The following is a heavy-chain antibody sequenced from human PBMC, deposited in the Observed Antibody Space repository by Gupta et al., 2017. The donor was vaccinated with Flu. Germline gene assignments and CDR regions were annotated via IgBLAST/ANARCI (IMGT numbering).Heavy chain of an antibody. V-gene: IGHV3-74*01. J-gene: IGHJ6*02. CDR2: VNSDGSST. CDR1: GFTFNTYW. D-gene: IGHD2-2*01. CDR3: ARESDCNSINCDGYYGMDV. Sequence: EVQLVESGGGLVQPGGSLRLSCAASGFTFNTYWMHWVRQVPGKGLVWVSRVNSDGSSTRYAESAKGRFTISRDNAKNMLFLQMNSLRAEDTAVYYCARESDCNSINCDGYYGMDVWGQGTTVNVSS.